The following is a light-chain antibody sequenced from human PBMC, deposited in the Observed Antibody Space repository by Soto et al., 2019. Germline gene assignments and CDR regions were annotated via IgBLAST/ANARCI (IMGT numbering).Light chain of an antibody. Sequence: DIQMTQSPSTLSASVGDRVTITCRASQSISSWLAWYQQKPGKAPKLLIYKASSLESGVPSRFSGSGSGTEFTITISSLQPDDFATYYCQQYNSYPYFGGGTKVEIK. CDR1: QSISSW. CDR2: KAS. V-gene: IGKV1-5*03. J-gene: IGKJ4*01. CDR3: QQYNSYPY.